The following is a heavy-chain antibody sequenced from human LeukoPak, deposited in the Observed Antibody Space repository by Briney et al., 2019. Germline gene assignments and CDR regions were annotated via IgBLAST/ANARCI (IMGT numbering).Heavy chain of an antibody. Sequence: ASVKVSCKASGYTFTSYAFSWVRQAPGQGLEWMGWINTNNGNTNYVKRLQGRVTMTTDTSTSTAYMELRSLRSDDTAVYYCARGGPVAGTHKYFQHWGQGTLVTVSS. CDR3: ARGGPVAGTHKYFQH. J-gene: IGHJ1*01. CDR2: INTNNGNT. V-gene: IGHV1-18*01. CDR1: GYTFTSYA. D-gene: IGHD6-19*01.